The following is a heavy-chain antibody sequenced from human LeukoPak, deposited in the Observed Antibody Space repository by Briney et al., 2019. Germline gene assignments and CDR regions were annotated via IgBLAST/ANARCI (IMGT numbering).Heavy chain of an antibody. J-gene: IGHJ4*02. V-gene: IGHV4-38-2*02. CDR2: IYHSGST. CDR1: GYSISSGYY. D-gene: IGHD6-19*01. CDR3: ARDGSSGWYFNYYFDY. Sequence: KPSETLSLTCTVSGYSISSGYYWGWIRQPPGKGLEWIGSIYHSGSTYYNPSLKSRVTISVDTSKNQFSLKLSSVTAADTAVYYCARDGSSGWYFNYYFDYWGQGTLVTVSS.